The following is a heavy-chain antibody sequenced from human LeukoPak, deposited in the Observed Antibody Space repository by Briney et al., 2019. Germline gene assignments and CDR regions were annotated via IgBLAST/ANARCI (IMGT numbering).Heavy chain of an antibody. J-gene: IGHJ4*02. CDR3: AKGDYGALDY. CDR2: ISYDGSNK. Sequence: GGSLRLSCAASGFTFSSYEMHWVRQAPGKGLEWVAVISYDGSNKYYADSVKGRFTISRDNSKNTLYLQMNSLRAEDTAVYYCAKGDYGALDYWGQGTLVTVSS. CDR1: GFTFSSYE. D-gene: IGHD4-17*01. V-gene: IGHV3-30*18.